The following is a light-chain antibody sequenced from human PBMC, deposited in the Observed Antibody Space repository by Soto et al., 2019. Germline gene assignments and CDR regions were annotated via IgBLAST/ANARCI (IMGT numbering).Light chain of an antibody. CDR3: QQYYSYPRT. J-gene: IGKJ3*01. CDR2: PAS. Sequence: AIRMTQSPSSFSASTGDRVTITCRASQGISSYLAWYQQKPGKAPKLLIYPASTLQSGVPSRFSGSGSGTDFTLTINCLQSEDFATYYCQQYYSYPRTFGPGTKVDIK. V-gene: IGKV1-8*01. CDR1: QGISSY.